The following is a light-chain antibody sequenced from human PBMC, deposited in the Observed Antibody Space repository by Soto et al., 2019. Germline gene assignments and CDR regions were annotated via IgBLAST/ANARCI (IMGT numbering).Light chain of an antibody. CDR1: SSNIGAGYD. V-gene: IGLV1-40*01. Sequence: QSVLTQPPSVSGAPGQTVTISCTGSSSNIGAGYDVHWYQQLPGTAPKLLIYGNKNRPPGVPDRFSGSRSDTSASLAITGLQADDEADYYCQSYDTGLSGSRVFGSGTNGSVL. J-gene: IGLJ1*01. CDR3: QSYDTGLSGSRV. CDR2: GNK.